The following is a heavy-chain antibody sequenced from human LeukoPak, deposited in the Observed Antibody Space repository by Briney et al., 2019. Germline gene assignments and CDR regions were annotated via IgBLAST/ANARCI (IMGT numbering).Heavy chain of an antibody. CDR3: ARGPYSVVDGAFDI. Sequence: GASVKVSCKASGYTFTSYDINWVRQATGQGLEWMGWMNPNSGNTGYAQKFQGRVTITRNTSISTAYMELSSLRSEDTAVYYCARGPYSVVDGAFDIWGQGTMVTVSS. J-gene: IGHJ3*02. D-gene: IGHD2-2*01. CDR1: GYTFTSYD. CDR2: MNPNSGNT. V-gene: IGHV1-8*03.